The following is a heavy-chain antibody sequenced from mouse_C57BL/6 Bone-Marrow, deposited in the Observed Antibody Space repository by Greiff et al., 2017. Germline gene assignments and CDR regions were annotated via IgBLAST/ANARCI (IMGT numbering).Heavy chain of an antibody. J-gene: IGHJ1*03. CDR3: ARRGYYYGSSSSWYFDV. D-gene: IGHD1-1*01. CDR2: ISNLAYSI. V-gene: IGHV5-15*01. CDR1: GFTFSDYG. Sequence: EVQRVESGGGLVQPGGSLKLSCAASGFTFSDYGMAWVRQAPRKGPEWVAFISNLAYSIYYADTVTGRFTISRENAKNTLYLERSSLRSEDTAMYYCARRGYYYGSSSSWYFDVWGTGTTVTVSS.